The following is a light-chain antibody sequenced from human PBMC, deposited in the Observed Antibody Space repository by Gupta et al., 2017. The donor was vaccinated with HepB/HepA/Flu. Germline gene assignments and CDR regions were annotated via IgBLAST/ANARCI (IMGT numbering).Light chain of an antibody. CDR3: QQYYSIPFT. CDR1: QSVLYSSNNKNY. CDR2: WAS. V-gene: IGKV4-1*01. Sequence: DIVMTQSPESLAVSLGERATINCRSSQSVLYSSNNKNYLAWYQQKPGQPPKLLIYWASTRESGVPDRFSGSGSGTDFTLTISSLQAEDVAVYYCQQYYSIPFTFGPGTKVDIK. J-gene: IGKJ3*01.